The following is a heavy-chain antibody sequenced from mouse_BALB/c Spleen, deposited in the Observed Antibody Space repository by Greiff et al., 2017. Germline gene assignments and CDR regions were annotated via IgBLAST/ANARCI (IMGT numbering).Heavy chain of an antibody. D-gene: IGHD4-1*01. V-gene: IGHV7-3*02. Sequence: EVKLMESGGGLVQPGASLRLSCATSGFTFTDYYMSWVRQPPGKALEWLGFIRNKANGYTTEYSASVKGRFTISRDNSQSILYLQMNTLRAEDSATYYCARGLTGYAMDYWGQGTSVTVSS. CDR3: ARGLTGYAMDY. CDR1: GFTFTDYY. CDR2: IRNKANGYTT. J-gene: IGHJ4*01.